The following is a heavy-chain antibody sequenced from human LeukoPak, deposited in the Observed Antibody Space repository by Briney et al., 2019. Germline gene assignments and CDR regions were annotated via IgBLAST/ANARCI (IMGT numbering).Heavy chain of an antibody. CDR1: GGSISSSSYY. V-gene: IGHV4-39*01. CDR3: ASIRGDQAADAFDI. CDR2: IYSSGIT. Sequence: PSETLSLTCTVSGGSISSSSYYWGWIRQPPGKGLEWIGSIYSSGITYDNSSLKSRVTISVDTSKNQFSLKVSSVTAADTAVYYCASIRGDQAADAFDIWGQGTMVTVSS. D-gene: IGHD2-21*02. J-gene: IGHJ3*02.